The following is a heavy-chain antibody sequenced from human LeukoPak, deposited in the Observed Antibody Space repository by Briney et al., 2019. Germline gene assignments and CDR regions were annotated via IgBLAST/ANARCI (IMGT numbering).Heavy chain of an antibody. D-gene: IGHD3-3*01. J-gene: IGHJ6*02. CDR1: GFTFSSYW. V-gene: IGHV3-7*01. CDR3: AREVSRDDFWSGYYYYYHYGMDV. Sequence: GGSLRLSCAASGFTFSSYWMSWVRQAPGKGLEWVANIKQDGSEKYYVDSVKGRFTISRDNAKNPLYLQMNSLRAEDTAVYYCAREVSRDDFWSGYYYYYHYGMDVWGQGTTVTVSS. CDR2: IKQDGSEK.